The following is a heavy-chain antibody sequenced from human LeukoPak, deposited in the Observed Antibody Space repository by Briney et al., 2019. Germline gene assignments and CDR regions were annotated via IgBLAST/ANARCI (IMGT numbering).Heavy chain of an antibody. V-gene: IGHV1-2*02. J-gene: IGHJ4*02. D-gene: IGHD3-22*01. Sequence: ASVKVSCKASGYTFTSYDINWVRQATGQGLEWMGWINPNSGGTNYAQKFQGRVTMTRDTSISTAYMELSRLRSDDTAVYYCARDYRPYYYDSSGYYFDYWGQGTLVTVSS. CDR2: INPNSGGT. CDR3: ARDYRPYYYDSSGYYFDY. CDR1: GYTFTSYD.